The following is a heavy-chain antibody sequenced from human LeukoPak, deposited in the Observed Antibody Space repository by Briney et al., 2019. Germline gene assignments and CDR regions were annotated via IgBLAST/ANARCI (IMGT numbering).Heavy chain of an antibody. J-gene: IGHJ4*02. D-gene: IGHD3-3*01. CDR1: GYTFTSYG. V-gene: IGHV1-18*01. CDR3: ARTDYDFWSGYYTH. Sequence: ASVKVSCKASGYTFTSYGISWVRQAPGQGLEWMGWISAYNGNTNYAQKLQGRVTMTTDTSTSTAYMELRSLRSDDTAVYYCARTDYDFWSGYYTHWGQGTLVIVSS. CDR2: ISAYNGNT.